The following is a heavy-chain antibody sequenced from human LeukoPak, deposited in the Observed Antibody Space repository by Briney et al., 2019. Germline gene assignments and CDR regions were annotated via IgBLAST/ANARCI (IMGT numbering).Heavy chain of an antibody. CDR2: IFHSGTT. J-gene: IGHJ3*02. V-gene: IGHV4-4*02. D-gene: IGHD3-22*01. CDR1: GGSISSSNW. Sequence: TSETLSLTCAVSGGSISSSNWWSWVRRPPGKGLEWIGRIFHSGTTDYKTSLKGRVTISVDKSKNQFSLTLTSVTAADTAVYYCAREGYDSSGENDAFDIWGQGTMVTVSS. CDR3: AREGYDSSGENDAFDI.